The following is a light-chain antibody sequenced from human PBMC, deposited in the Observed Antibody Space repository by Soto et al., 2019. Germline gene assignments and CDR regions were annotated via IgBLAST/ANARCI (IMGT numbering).Light chain of an antibody. V-gene: IGKV3-20*01. CDR1: QSVSSTY. CDR3: QQYITSPPGFT. Sequence: EIVLTQSPGTLSLFPGERATLSCRASQSVSSTYFAWYRQKPGQPPSLLIYGASNRATGVPDRFSGSGSGPVFTLTSSRPEPEDVAVYYCQQYITSPPGFTFGPGTTVEIK. J-gene: IGKJ3*01. CDR2: GAS.